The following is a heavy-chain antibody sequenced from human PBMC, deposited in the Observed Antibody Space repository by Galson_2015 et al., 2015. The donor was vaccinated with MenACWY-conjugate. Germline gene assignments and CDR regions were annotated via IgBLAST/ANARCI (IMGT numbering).Heavy chain of an antibody. CDR2: VHHTGST. CDR3: ARWEASLNAFDI. J-gene: IGHJ3*02. D-gene: IGHD1-26*01. V-gene: IGHV4-59*01. CDR1: GGSITSYY. Sequence: LTCTVSGGSITSYYWNWIRQPPGKGLEWIGYVHHTGSTSYRPSLRSRVTMSVDTSNSHFSLKLSSVTAADTAVYYCARWEASLNAFDIWGRGTMVTVSS.